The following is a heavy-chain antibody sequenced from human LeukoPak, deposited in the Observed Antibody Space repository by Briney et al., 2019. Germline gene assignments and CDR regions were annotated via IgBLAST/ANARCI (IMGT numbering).Heavy chain of an antibody. CDR2: INHSGST. CDR1: GGSFSGYY. J-gene: IGHJ4*02. CDR3: ARGGARGGSYFRPHYFDY. D-gene: IGHD1-26*01. Sequence: SETLSLTCAVYGGSFSGYYWSWIRQPPGKGLEWIGEINHSGSTNYNSSLKSRVTISVDTSKNQFSLKLSSVTAADTAVYYCARGGARGGSYFRPHYFDYWGQGTLVTVSS. V-gene: IGHV4-34*01.